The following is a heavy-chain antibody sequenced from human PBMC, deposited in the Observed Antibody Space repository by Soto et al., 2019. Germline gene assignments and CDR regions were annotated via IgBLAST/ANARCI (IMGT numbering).Heavy chain of an antibody. CDR2: ISYDGSNT. Sequence: QVPLVESGGGVVQPGRSLRLSCAASGFTFSSYGMHWVRQAPGKGLEWVAIISYDGSNTYYADSVKGRFTISRDNSKNTLYLQMNSLRAEDTSVYYCAKEGGRSGSYYISSSYYFDYWGQGTLVTVSS. J-gene: IGHJ4*02. CDR3: AKEGGRSGSYYISSSYYFDY. D-gene: IGHD1-26*01. V-gene: IGHV3-30*18. CDR1: GFTFSSYG.